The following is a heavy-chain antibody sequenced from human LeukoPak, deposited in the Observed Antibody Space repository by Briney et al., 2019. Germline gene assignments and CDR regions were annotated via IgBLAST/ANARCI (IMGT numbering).Heavy chain of an antibody. CDR2: IYHDGTDT. CDR3: ARFLHGNSLDY. D-gene: IGHD1-7*01. Sequence: GESPKISCKGSGDTFTDTYIAWVRQVGGNGLEWMGIIYHDGTDTRYSPSFEGQVTISVDHSIRTAYLQWTSLKTSDTAMYYCARFLHGNSLDYWGQGALVTVSS. J-gene: IGHJ4*02. CDR1: GDTFTDTY. V-gene: IGHV5-51*01.